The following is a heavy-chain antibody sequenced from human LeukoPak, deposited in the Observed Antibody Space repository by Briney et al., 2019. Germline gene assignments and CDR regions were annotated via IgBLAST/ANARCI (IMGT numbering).Heavy chain of an antibody. D-gene: IGHD2-2*01. CDR2: ISAYSGHT. V-gene: IGHV1-18*01. CDR3: ARDPGYCSGTSCYQDV. Sequence: GASVKVSCNVFGYTFTSYGISWVRQAPGQGLEWMGWISAYSGHTNYTQKFQGRVTMTRDTSTSTAYMELRSLRSGDTAVYFCARDPGYCSGTSCYQDVWGKGTTVTVSS. CDR1: GYTFTSYG. J-gene: IGHJ6*04.